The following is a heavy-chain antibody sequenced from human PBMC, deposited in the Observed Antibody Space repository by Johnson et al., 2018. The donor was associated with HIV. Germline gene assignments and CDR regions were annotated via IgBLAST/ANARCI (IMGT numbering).Heavy chain of an antibody. Sequence: VQLVESGGVVVQPGGSLRLSCETSRFTFDDYAMHWVRQAPGKGLEWVSLINWDGDSTYYADSVKGRFTISRDNSKNSLYLQMNSLRAEDTAVYYCARGGLGDYVVAFDIWGQGTMVTVSS. V-gene: IGHV3-43D*03. J-gene: IGHJ3*02. CDR2: INWDGDST. CDR1: RFTFDDYA. D-gene: IGHD4-17*01. CDR3: ARGGLGDYVVAFDI.